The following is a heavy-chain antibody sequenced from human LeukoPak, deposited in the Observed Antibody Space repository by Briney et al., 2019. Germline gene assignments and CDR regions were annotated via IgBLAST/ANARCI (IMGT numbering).Heavy chain of an antibody. D-gene: IGHD6-6*01. J-gene: IGHJ4*02. CDR3: ARLTRLSTSPDRYYLDY. V-gene: IGHV4-4*09. CDR2: IYTSGGT. CDR1: GDSISSYY. Sequence: SETLSLTCTVSGDSISSYYWSWIRQPPGKGLEWIGYIYTSGGTNYIPSIKGRVTISIDTSKNQFSLKLSSVTAADSAVYYCARLTRLSTSPDRYYLDYWGQGTLVTVSS.